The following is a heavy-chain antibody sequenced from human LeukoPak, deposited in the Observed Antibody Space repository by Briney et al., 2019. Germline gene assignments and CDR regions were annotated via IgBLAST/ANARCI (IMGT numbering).Heavy chain of an antibody. CDR2: INPNSGGT. Sequence: ASVKVSCKASGYTFTGYYMHWVRQAPGQGLEWMGWINPNSGGTNYAQKFQGRVTMTRDTSISTAYMELNRLRSDDTAVYYCARASEDSSEDFYYYMDVWGKGTTVTVSS. V-gene: IGHV1-2*02. J-gene: IGHJ6*03. D-gene: IGHD3-22*01. CDR3: ARASEDSSEDFYYYMDV. CDR1: GYTFTGYY.